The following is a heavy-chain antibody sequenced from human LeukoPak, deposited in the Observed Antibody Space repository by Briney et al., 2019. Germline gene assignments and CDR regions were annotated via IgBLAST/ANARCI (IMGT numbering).Heavy chain of an antibody. CDR1: GYTFTRYG. D-gene: IGHD3-10*01. CDR2: ISAYDGNT. Sequence: GASVKVSCKASGYTFTRYGISWVRQAPGQGLEWMGWISAYDGNTNYAQKLQGRVTMTTDTSTSTAYMELRSLRSDDTAVFYCARGDYYGSGSFNYYYYYMDVWGKGTTVTVSS. V-gene: IGHV1-18*01. J-gene: IGHJ6*03. CDR3: ARGDYYGSGSFNYYYYYMDV.